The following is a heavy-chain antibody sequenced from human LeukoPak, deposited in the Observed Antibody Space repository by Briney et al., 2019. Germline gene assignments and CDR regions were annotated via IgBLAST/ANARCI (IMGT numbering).Heavy chain of an antibody. V-gene: IGHV5-51*01. Sequence: GESLKISCKGSGYSFTNYWIGWVRQMPGKGLEWMGIIYPDDSETSYSPSFQGQVTISADKSITTAYLHWSSLKASDTAMYYCARTVDTAMASYPDYWGQGTLVTVSS. J-gene: IGHJ4*02. CDR3: ARTVDTAMASYPDY. D-gene: IGHD5-18*01. CDR1: GYSFTNYW. CDR2: IYPDDSET.